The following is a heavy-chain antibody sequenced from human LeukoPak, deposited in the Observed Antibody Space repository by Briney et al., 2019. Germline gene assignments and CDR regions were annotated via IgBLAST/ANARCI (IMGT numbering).Heavy chain of an antibody. CDR3: AKPLWFGELLRGADFDY. Sequence: GGSLRLSCAASGFTFSSYWMSWVRQAPGKGLEWVANIKQDGSEKYYVDSVKGRFTISRDNAKNSLYLQMNSLRAEDTAVYYCAKPLWFGELLRGADFDYWGQGTLVTVSS. CDR2: IKQDGSEK. D-gene: IGHD3-10*01. CDR1: GFTFSSYW. V-gene: IGHV3-7*01. J-gene: IGHJ4*02.